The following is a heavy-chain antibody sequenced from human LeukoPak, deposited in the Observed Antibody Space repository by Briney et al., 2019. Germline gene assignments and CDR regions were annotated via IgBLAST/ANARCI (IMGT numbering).Heavy chain of an antibody. CDR1: GGSISSYY. CDR3: ARVEEQLAR. Sequence: SQTLSLTRTVSGGSISSYYWSWIRQPPGKGLEWIGYIYYSGSTNYNPSLKSRVTISVDTSKNQFSLKLSSVTAADTAVYYCARVEEQLARWGQGTLVTVSS. J-gene: IGHJ4*02. V-gene: IGHV4-59*01. D-gene: IGHD6-6*01. CDR2: IYYSGST.